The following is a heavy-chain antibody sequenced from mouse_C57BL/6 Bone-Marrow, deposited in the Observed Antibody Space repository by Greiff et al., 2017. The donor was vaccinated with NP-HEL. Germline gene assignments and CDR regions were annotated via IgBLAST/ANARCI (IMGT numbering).Heavy chain of an antibody. D-gene: IGHD1-1*01. J-gene: IGHJ3*01. CDR1: GYTFTSYW. Sequence: VKLQESGTELVKPGASVKLSCKASGYTFTSYWMHWVKQRPGQGLEWIGNINPSNGGTNYNEKFKSKATLTVDKSSSTAYMQLSSLTSEDSAVYYCARKGHYYGSSPFAYWGQGTLVTVSA. CDR2: INPSNGGT. V-gene: IGHV1-53*01. CDR3: ARKGHYYGSSPFAY.